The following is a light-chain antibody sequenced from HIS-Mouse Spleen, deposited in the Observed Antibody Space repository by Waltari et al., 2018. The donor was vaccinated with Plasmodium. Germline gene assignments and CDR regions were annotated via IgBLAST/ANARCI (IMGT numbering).Light chain of an antibody. CDR1: TKDVRPYNL. CDR2: DFS. CDR3: CSYAGSYTLV. J-gene: IGLJ2*01. V-gene: IGLV2-11*01. Sequence: QSALTHPRPPAGSPGRTVTTSRTGPTKDVRPYNLVPWYHQHPGKPPKLMFYDFSTRPAGVPDRFSGSKSGNTASLTISGRQAENEADYYCCSYAGSYTLVFGGGTKLTVL.